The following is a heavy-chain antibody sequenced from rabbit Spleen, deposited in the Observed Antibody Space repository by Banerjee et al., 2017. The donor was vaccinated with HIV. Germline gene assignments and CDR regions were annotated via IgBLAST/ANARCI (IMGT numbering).Heavy chain of an antibody. D-gene: IGHD1-1*01. J-gene: IGHJ6*01. V-gene: IGHV1S40*01. Sequence: QSLEESGGDLVKPGASLTLTCTAFGVSFSLSSYMCWVRQAPGKGLEWIACIDSGSSGFTYFATWAIGRFTCSKPSSTTVTLQMTRLTAADTATYFCARDTSSSFSSYGMDLWGPGTLVTVS. CDR1: GVSFSLSSY. CDR2: IDSGSSGFT. CDR3: ARDTSSSFSSYGMDL.